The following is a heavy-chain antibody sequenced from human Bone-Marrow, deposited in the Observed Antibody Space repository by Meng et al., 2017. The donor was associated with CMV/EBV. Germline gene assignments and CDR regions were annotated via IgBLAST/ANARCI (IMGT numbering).Heavy chain of an antibody. J-gene: IGHJ6*02. Sequence: GESLKISCAASGFTVSSNYMSWVRQAPGKGLELVSVIYSGGSTYYADSVKGRFTISRDNSKNTLYLQMNSLRAEDTALYYCARGVVVPAAPEGCADYYGMDVWGQGTTVTVSS. D-gene: IGHD2-2*01. V-gene: IGHV3-66*02. CDR3: ARGVVVPAAPEGCADYYGMDV. CDR1: GFTVSSNY. CDR2: IYSGGST.